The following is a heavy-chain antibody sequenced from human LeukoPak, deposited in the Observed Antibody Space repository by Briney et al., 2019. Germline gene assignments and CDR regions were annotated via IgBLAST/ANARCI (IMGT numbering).Heavy chain of an antibody. D-gene: IGHD3-3*01. V-gene: IGHV3-11*04. Sequence: GGSLRLSCAASGFTFSDYYMSWIRQAPGKGLEWVSYISSSVSTIYYADSVKGRFTISRDNAKNSLYLQMNSLRAEDTAVYYCARAGYDFWSGYYGDYYYYMDVWGKGTTVTVSS. CDR2: ISSSVSTI. J-gene: IGHJ6*03. CDR3: ARAGYDFWSGYYGDYYYYMDV. CDR1: GFTFSDYY.